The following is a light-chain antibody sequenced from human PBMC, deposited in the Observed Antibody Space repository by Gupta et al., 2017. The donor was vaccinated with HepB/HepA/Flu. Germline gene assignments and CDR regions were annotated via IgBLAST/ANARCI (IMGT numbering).Light chain of an antibody. CDR2: GAS. CDR1: QSVSSS. V-gene: IGKV3-15*01. J-gene: IGKJ2*01. CDR3: QQENSWPLT. Sequence: EIVMTQSPATLSVSPGERATLSCRASQSVSSSLAWYQQKAGQAPRLLIHGASTRATGIPARFSGSGSGTEFTLTISSRQSEDFAVYYCQQENSWPLTFGQGTKLEI.